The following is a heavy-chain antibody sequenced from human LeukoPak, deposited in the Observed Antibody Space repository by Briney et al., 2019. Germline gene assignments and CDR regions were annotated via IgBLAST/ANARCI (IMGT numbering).Heavy chain of an antibody. V-gene: IGHV4-59*01. CDR2: IYYSGST. CDR1: GGSISSYY. J-gene: IGHJ6*02. CDR3: ARLSYYYYGMDV. Sequence: SETLSLTCTVSGGSISSYYWSRIRQPPGKGLEWIGYIYYSGSTNYNPSLKSRVTISVDTSKNQFSLKLSSVTAADTAVYYCARLSYYYYGMDVWGQGTTVTVSS.